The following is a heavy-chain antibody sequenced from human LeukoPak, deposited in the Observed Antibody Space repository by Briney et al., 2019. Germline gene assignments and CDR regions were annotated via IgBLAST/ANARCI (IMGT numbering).Heavy chain of an antibody. J-gene: IGHJ4*02. CDR3: ARDYYDSSGYGRYFDY. Sequence: PSETLSLTCTVSGGSISSSSYYWGWIRQPPGKGLEWIGSIYYSGSTYYNPSLKSRVTISVDTSKNQFSLKLSSVTAADTAVYYCARDYYDSSGYGRYFDYWGQGTLVTVSS. V-gene: IGHV4-39*07. CDR1: GGSISSSSYY. CDR2: IYYSGST. D-gene: IGHD3-22*01.